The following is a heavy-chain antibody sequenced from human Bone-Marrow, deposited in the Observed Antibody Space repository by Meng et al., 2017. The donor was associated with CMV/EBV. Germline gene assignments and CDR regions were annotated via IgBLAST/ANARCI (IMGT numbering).Heavy chain of an antibody. Sequence: ASVKVSCKASGYTFTSNDINWVRQATGQVLEWMGWMNPNSGNTGYAQKFQVRVTMIRNTSINTAYMELNSLRSEDTAVYYCARGKGKNAFDVWGQGTMVTVSS. D-gene: IGHD3-10*01. CDR1: GYTFTSND. V-gene: IGHV1-8*01. J-gene: IGHJ3*01. CDR2: MNPNSGNT. CDR3: ARGKGKNAFDV.